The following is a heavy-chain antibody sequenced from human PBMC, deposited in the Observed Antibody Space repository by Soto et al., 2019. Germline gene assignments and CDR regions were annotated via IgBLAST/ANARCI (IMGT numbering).Heavy chain of an antibody. J-gene: IGHJ4*02. V-gene: IGHV3-72*01. D-gene: IGHD6-19*01. Sequence: EVQLVESGGGLVQPGGSLRLSCAMSGFTFSDHYMDWVRQAPGQGLEWVGRSRNKANRYTTEYAASVKGRFSISRDDSQNSLYLQMNSLKTEDTAVYYCYRGAYYSNVWYPFDYGGQGTLVTVSS. CDR3: YRGAYYSNVWYPFDY. CDR1: GFTFSDHY. CDR2: SRNKANRYTT.